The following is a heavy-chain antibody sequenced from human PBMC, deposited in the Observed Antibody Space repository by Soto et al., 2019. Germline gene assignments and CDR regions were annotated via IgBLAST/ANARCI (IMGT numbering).Heavy chain of an antibody. V-gene: IGHV1-69*13. D-gene: IGHD3-22*01. CDR2: IIPVFGTP. CDR3: ARGDATKIVVTTYYGLDV. J-gene: IGHJ6*02. Sequence: SVKVSCKASGGSFNNYGISWVRQAPGQGLEWMGGIIPVFGTPHYAQKFQDRVTITADESTSTVYMEVSSLTSEDTAVYYCARGDATKIVVTTYYGLDVWGQGTTVTVSS. CDR1: GGSFNNYG.